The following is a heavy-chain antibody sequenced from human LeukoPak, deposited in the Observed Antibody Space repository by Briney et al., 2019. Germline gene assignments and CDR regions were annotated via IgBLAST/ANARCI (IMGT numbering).Heavy chain of an antibody. CDR3: AKGGYRFLEWLYGY. Sequence: GGSLRLSCAASGFTYSSYAMNWVRQAPGKGLEWVSGISGNGGSTDVADSVKGRFSISRDNSNNTLFLQMNRLTAEDTAVYYCAKGGYRFLEWLYGYWGQGTLVTVSS. CDR1: GFTYSSYA. J-gene: IGHJ4*02. V-gene: IGHV3-23*01. CDR2: ISGNGGST. D-gene: IGHD3-3*01.